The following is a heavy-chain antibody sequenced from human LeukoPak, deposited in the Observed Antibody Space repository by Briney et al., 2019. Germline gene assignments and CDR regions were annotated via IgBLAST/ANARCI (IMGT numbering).Heavy chain of an antibody. CDR1: GGSFSGYY. CDR3: ARGVGGPGFRFDI. CDR2: INHSGST. D-gene: IGHD3-16*01. Sequence: SETLSLTCAVYGGSFSGYYWSCIRQPPGKGLEWIGEINHSGSTNYNPSLKSRVTISVDTSKNQCSLKLSSVTAADTAVYYCARGVGGPGFRFDIWGQGTMVTVSS. J-gene: IGHJ3*02. V-gene: IGHV4-34*01.